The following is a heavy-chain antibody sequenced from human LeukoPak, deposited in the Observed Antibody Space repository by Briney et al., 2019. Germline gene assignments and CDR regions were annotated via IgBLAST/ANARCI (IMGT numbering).Heavy chain of an antibody. CDR3: ARGVVRGVTLYYYYGMDV. V-gene: IGHV4-61*01. Sequence: PSETLSLTCTVSGGSISSSSYYWSWIRQPPGKGLEWIGYIYYSGSTNYNPSLKSRVTISVDTSKNQFSLKLSSVTAADTAVYYCARGVVRGVTLYYYYGMDVWGQGTTVTVSS. D-gene: IGHD3-10*01. CDR1: GGSISSSSYY. J-gene: IGHJ6*02. CDR2: IYYSGST.